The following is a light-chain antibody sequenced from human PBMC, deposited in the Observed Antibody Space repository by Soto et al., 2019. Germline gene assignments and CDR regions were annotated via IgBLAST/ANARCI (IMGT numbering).Light chain of an antibody. Sequence: EIVLTQSPGTLSLSPGERATLSCRASQSVSSNYLAWYQQRPGQAPRLLIYGASSRATGIPDRFSGSGSGTDFTLTISRLEPADFAVYYCQQYANSLLTFGGGTKVEIK. CDR3: QQYANSLLT. V-gene: IGKV3-20*01. J-gene: IGKJ4*01. CDR1: QSVSSNY. CDR2: GAS.